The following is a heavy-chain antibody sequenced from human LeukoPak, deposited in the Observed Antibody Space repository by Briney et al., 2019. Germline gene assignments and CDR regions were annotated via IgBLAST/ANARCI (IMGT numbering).Heavy chain of an antibody. D-gene: IGHD1-26*01. J-gene: IGHJ4*02. CDR3: ATSGSYACFDY. CDR1: GFSFSSYA. Sequence: GGSLRLSCAASGFSFSSYAMAWVRLAPGKGLAFVSGISGGDGSTYYADSMQGRFTISRDNAKNSLYLQMNSLRAEDTAVYYCATSGSYACFDYWGQGTLVTVSS. V-gene: IGHV3-23*01. CDR2: ISGGDGST.